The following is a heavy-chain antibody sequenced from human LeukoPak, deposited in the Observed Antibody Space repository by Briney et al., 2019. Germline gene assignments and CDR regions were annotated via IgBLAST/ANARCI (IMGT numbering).Heavy chain of an antibody. CDR1: GFTFTTYW. J-gene: IGHJ4*02. CDR3: ARGKYSSSWPLDY. D-gene: IGHD6-13*01. CDR2: INSDGSIT. V-gene: IGHV3-74*01. Sequence: GGSLRLSCAASGFTFTTYWMHWVRQAPGKGLVWVSHINSDGSITSYADSVKGRFTISRDNAKNTLYLQMNSLRAEDTAVYYCARGKYSSSWPLDYWGQGTLVTVSS.